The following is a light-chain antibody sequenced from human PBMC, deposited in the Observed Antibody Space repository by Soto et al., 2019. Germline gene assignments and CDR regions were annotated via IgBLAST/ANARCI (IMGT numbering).Light chain of an antibody. CDR2: AAS. V-gene: IGKV1-39*01. Sequence: DIQMTQSPPSLSASVGDRVTITCRASQSINRYLSWYQQTPGRAPNLLIFAASSLQSGVPSRFSGSGSETDFTLTINSLQPEDFATYYCQQSYSTPHTFGQGTKLEIK. CDR3: QQSYSTPHT. CDR1: QSINRY. J-gene: IGKJ2*01.